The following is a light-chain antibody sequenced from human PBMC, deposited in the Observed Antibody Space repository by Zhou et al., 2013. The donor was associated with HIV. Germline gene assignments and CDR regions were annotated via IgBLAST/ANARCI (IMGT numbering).Light chain of an antibody. J-gene: IGKJ4*01. CDR2: AAS. CDR1: QPIGTY. V-gene: IGKV1-9*01. CDR3: QQYYEYPLT. Sequence: DIQLTQSPSFLSASVGDRVTITCRASQPIGTYLTWYQQKPGQAPKLLIYAASTVQSGVPSRFSGSGSGTDFTLTISSLQPEDFATYYCQQYYEYPLTFGGGTKVEIK.